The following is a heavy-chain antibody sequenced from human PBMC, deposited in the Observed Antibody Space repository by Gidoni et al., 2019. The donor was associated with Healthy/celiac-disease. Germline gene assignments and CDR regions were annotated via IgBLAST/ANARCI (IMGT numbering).Heavy chain of an antibody. Sequence: EVQLVESGGGLVQPGRSLRLSCAASGFTFDDYAMHWVRQAPGKGLEWVSGISWNSGSIGYADSVKGRFTISRDNAKNSLYLQMNSLRAEDTALYYCAKDKGNSGEEYGMDVWGQGTTVTVSS. CDR2: ISWNSGSI. D-gene: IGHD5-12*01. J-gene: IGHJ6*02. V-gene: IGHV3-9*01. CDR1: GFTFDDYA. CDR3: AKDKGNSGEEYGMDV.